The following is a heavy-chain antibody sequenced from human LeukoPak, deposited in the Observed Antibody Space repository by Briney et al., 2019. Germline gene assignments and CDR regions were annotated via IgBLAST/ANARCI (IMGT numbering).Heavy chain of an antibody. CDR3: AKCILTGYYKGYMDV. D-gene: IGHD3-9*01. CDR1: GFTFSSYG. CDR2: ISGSGGST. J-gene: IGHJ6*03. Sequence: GGSLRLSCAASGFTFSSYGMSWVRQAPGKGLEWVSAISGSGGSTYYADSVKGRFTISRDNSKNTLYLQMNSLRAEDTAVYYCAKCILTGYYKGYMDVWGKGTTVTISS. V-gene: IGHV3-23*01.